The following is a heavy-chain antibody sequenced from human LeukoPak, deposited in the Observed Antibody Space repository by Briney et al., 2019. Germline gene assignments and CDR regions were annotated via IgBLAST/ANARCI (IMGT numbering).Heavy chain of an antibody. J-gene: IGHJ5*02. D-gene: IGHD3-10*01. V-gene: IGHV4-39*01. Sequence: SETLSLTCSVSGGSVTSGGFYWGWLRQPPGKEPEWIATIYYTGSTYYNPSLKSRDTISIDTSKNQFSLRLTSVTATDTAVYNCARHSGSGSLSRPFDPWGQGTLVTVSS. CDR3: ARHSGSGSLSRPFDP. CDR2: IYYTGST. CDR1: GGSVTSGGFY.